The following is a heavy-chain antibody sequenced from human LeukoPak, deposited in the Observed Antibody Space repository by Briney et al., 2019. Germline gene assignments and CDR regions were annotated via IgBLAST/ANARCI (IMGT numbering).Heavy chain of an antibody. CDR1: GFTFSSYG. CDR3: ARDLFSSGYYPYYFDY. D-gene: IGHD3-22*01. V-gene: IGHV3-33*01. J-gene: IGHJ4*02. Sequence: PGGSLRLSCAASGFTFSSYGMHWVRQAPGKGLEWVAVIWYDGSNKYYADSVKGRFTISRDNSKNTLYLQMNSLRAEDTAVYYCARDLFSSGYYPYYFDYWGQGTLVTVSS. CDR2: IWYDGSNK.